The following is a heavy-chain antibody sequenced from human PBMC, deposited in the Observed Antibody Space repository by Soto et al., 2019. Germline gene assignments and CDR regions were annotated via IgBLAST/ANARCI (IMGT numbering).Heavy chain of an antibody. CDR2: IYYSGST. J-gene: IGHJ3*02. Sequence: PSETLSLTCTVSGGSISSSSYYWGWIRQPPGKGLEWIGSIYYSGSTFYNPSLKSRVTVSLDTSKNQFSLKVMSVTPADTAVYYCARVGQSIAARRAFDIWGQGTMVTVSS. CDR1: GGSISSSSYY. D-gene: IGHD6-6*01. CDR3: ARVGQSIAARRAFDI. V-gene: IGHV4-39*07.